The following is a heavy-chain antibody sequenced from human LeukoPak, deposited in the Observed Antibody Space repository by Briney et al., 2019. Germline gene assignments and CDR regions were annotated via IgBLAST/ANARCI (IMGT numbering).Heavy chain of an antibody. V-gene: IGHV3-9*01. CDR3: ARDISSSGIYYFDY. D-gene: IGHD6-19*01. Sequence: GRSLRLSCAASGSTFDDYAMHWVRQAPGKGLEWVSGISWNSGSIGYADSVKGRFTISRDNAKNSLYLQMNSLRAEDTALYYCARDISSSGIYYFDYWGQGTLVTVSS. J-gene: IGHJ4*02. CDR1: GSTFDDYA. CDR2: ISWNSGSI.